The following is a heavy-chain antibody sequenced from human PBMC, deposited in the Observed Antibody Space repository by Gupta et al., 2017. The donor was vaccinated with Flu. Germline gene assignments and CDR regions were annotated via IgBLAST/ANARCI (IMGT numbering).Heavy chain of an antibody. V-gene: IGHV3-21*01. Sequence: EVQLVESGGGLVKPGGSLRLSCATFGFTFSSYSMTWFRQAPGKGLEWGSSISSSSSYIYYAYSLKGRFTISRYNAKTSVFLQMNSLRAEDTAVYYCTRAWGGSYWYFDYWGQGTLFTFSS. D-gene: IGHD1-26*01. CDR1: GFTFSSYS. CDR3: TRAWGGSYWYFDY. J-gene: IGHJ4*02. CDR2: ISSSSSYI.